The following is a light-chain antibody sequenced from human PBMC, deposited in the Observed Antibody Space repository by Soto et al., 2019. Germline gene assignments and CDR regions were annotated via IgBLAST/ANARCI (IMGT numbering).Light chain of an antibody. V-gene: IGKV1D-13*01. CDR2: DAS. CDR1: QGISSA. J-gene: IGKJ5*01. CDR3: QQFHNYPPIT. Sequence: IQLTQSPSSLPVSVGDRVTITCRASQGISSALAWYQQKPGKAPKLLIYDASSLESGVPSRFSGSGSGTDFTLTISSLQPEDFATYYCQQFHNYPPITFGQGTRLEIK.